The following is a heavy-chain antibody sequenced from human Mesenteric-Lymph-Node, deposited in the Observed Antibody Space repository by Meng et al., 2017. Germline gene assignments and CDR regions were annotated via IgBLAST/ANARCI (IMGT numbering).Heavy chain of an antibody. CDR1: GCTFSSYW. CDR2: IKQDGSEK. Sequence: GESMKISCAASGCTFSSYWMSGVRQAPGKGLEWVANIKQDGSEKYYVDSVKGRFTISRDNAKNSLYLRMNSLRAEDTAVYYCARMGGYSYGYGYYYGMDVWGQGTTVTVSS. V-gene: IGHV3-7*01. CDR3: ARMGGYSYGYGYYYGMDV. D-gene: IGHD5-18*01. J-gene: IGHJ6*02.